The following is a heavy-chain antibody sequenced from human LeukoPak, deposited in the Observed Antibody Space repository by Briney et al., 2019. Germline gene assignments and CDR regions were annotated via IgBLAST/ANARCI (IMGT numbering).Heavy chain of an antibody. V-gene: IGHV4-59*01. CDR2: IYYNGNT. J-gene: IGHJ6*02. CDR3: ARGRSNYYGMDV. Sequence: SETLSLTCSVSDVSINSYYWNWVRRPPGKGLEWIGYIYYNGNTNYSPSLKSRVTMSVDTSKNLFSLKVSSVTAADTAVYYCARGRSNYYGMDVWGQGTTVTVSS. D-gene: IGHD1-26*01. CDR1: DVSINSYY.